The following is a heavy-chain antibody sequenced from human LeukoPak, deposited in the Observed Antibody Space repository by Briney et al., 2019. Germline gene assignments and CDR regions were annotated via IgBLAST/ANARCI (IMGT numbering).Heavy chain of an antibody. Sequence: SETLSLTCTVSGGSISSYYWSWIRQPPGKGLEWIGEINDSGSTKYNPSLQGRVIISEDTSKNQFSLKMSSVIAADTAVYYCARQNPLFDYWGQGTPVTVSS. J-gene: IGHJ4*02. CDR1: GGSISSYY. V-gene: IGHV4-59*08. CDR3: ARQNPLFDY. CDR2: INDSGST. D-gene: IGHD2-21*01.